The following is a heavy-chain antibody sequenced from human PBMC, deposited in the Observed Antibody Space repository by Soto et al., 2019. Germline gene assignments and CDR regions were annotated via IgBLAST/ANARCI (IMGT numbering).Heavy chain of an antibody. CDR3: ARALAAAGNGYYFDY. CDR2: IYYSGST. Sequence: QVQLQESGPGLVKPSQILSLTCTVSGGSISSGGYYWSWIRQHPGKGLEWIGYIYYSGSTYYNPSLKSRVTISVDTSKNQFSLKLSSVTAADTAVYYCARALAAAGNGYYFDYWGQGTLVTVSS. CDR1: GGSISSGGYY. D-gene: IGHD6-13*01. V-gene: IGHV4-31*03. J-gene: IGHJ4*02.